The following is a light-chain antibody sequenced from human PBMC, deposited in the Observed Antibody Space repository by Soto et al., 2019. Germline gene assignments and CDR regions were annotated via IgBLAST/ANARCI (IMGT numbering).Light chain of an antibody. Sequence: AIQLTQSPSSLSASVGDRVTITCRASQGISSALAWYQQKPGKAPKLLIYDASSLESGVPSRFSGSGSGTDFTLTINSLQPEDFATYYCQQFNNYSFGQGTRLEIK. V-gene: IGKV1D-13*01. CDR1: QGISSA. CDR2: DAS. CDR3: QQFNNYS. J-gene: IGKJ5*01.